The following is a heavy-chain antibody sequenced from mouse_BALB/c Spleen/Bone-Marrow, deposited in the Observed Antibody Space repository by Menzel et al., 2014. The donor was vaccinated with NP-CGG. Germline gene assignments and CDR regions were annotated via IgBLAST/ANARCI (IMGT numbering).Heavy chain of an antibody. CDR2: IEPSDSYT. CDR1: GYTFTNYW. D-gene: IGHD1-1*01. J-gene: IGHJ2*02. Sequence: GAEVVKPGASVKVSCKASGYTFTNYWMQWVKQRPGQGLEWIGEIEPSDSYTNYNQDFKDKATLTVDKSSSTAYMQLSSLTSEDSAVYYCARGRTTVVSDYWGQGTSLTVSS. V-gene: IGHV1-69*02. CDR3: ARGRTTVVSDY.